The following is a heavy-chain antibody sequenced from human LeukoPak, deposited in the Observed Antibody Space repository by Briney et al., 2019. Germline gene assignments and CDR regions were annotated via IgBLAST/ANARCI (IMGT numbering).Heavy chain of an antibody. CDR2: ISSSSSTI. J-gene: IGHJ4*02. CDR1: GFTFSSYS. CDR3: ARDPPWGAVPGGYYERNDY. D-gene: IGHD3-22*01. Sequence: GGSLRLSCAASGFTFSSYSMNWVRQAPGKGLEWVSYISSSSSTIYYADSVKGRFTISRDNAKNSLYLQMNSLRAEDTAVYYCARDPPWGAVPGGYYERNDYWGQGTLVTVSS. V-gene: IGHV3-48*01.